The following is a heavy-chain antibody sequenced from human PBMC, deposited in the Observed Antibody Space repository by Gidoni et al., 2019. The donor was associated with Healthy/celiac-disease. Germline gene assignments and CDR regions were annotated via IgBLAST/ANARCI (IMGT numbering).Heavy chain of an antibody. D-gene: IGHD5-12*01. J-gene: IGHJ3*02. CDR2: ISVIGGST. V-gene: IGHV3-23*01. Sequence: EVQLLESGGGLVQPGGSLRLPWAASGFTFSSNARSWVRQAPGKGLEWFSAISVIGGSTYYADSVKGRFTISRDNSKNTLYLQMNSLRAEDTAVYYCAKDKGATAEGAFDIWGQGTMVTVSS. CDR3: AKDKGATAEGAFDI. CDR1: GFTFSSNA.